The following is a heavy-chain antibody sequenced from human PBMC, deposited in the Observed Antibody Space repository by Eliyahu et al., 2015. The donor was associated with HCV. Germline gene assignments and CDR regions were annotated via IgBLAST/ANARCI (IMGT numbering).Heavy chain of an antibody. J-gene: IGHJ6*02. Sequence: CAASGFTFSNYGMHWVRQAPGKGLEWVALIWSDGSNKNYADSVKGRFAISRDNSKNTLYLQMNSLRAGDSAVYYCAREASAYYGSGSYPYYYYGIDVWGQGTTVTVS. D-gene: IGHD3-10*01. CDR2: IWSDGSNK. V-gene: IGHV3-33*01. CDR1: GFTFSNYG. CDR3: AREASAYYGSGSYPYYYYGIDV.